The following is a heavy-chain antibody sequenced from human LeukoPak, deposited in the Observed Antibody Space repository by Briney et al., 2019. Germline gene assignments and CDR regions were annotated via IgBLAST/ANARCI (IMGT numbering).Heavy chain of an antibody. V-gene: IGHV3-9*01. CDR2: ISWNSGSI. J-gene: IGHJ4*02. Sequence: PGGSLRLSCAASGFTFDDYATHWVRQAPGKGLEWVSGISWNSGSIGYADSVKGRFTISRDNAKNSLYLQMNSLRAEDTALYYCAKDRGYSYGYGYYFDYWGQGTLVTVSS. CDR3: AKDRGYSYGYGYYFDY. CDR1: GFTFDDYA. D-gene: IGHD5-18*01.